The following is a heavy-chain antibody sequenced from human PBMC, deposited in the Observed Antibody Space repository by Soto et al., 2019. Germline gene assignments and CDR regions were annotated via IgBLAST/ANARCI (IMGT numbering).Heavy chain of an antibody. D-gene: IGHD4-17*01. Sequence: SETLSLTCTVSGGSISSDSFYWAWIRQPPGKGLEWIGIIYYSGDTYYNPSLAGRLTISVDTSKNQFSLKLSSVTAADTAVYYCATTTTVTTQSFDYWGQGTLVTVSS. CDR2: IYYSGDT. J-gene: IGHJ4*02. CDR1: GGSISSDSFY. CDR3: ATTTTVTTQSFDY. V-gene: IGHV4-39*01.